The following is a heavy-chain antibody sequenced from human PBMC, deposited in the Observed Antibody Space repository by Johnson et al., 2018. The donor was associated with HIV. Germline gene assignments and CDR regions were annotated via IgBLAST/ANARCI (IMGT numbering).Heavy chain of an antibody. CDR1: GFTFDDYG. CDR2: ITWNGGST. Sequence: VQLVESGGGVVRPGGSLRLSCAASGFTFDDYGMSWVRQAPGKGLEWVSGITWNGGSTGYADSVKGRFTISRDNAKNSLYLKMNSLRAEDTALYYCARSEGYSYGYNDAFDIWGQGTMVTVSS. J-gene: IGHJ3*02. D-gene: IGHD5-18*01. CDR3: ARSEGYSYGYNDAFDI. V-gene: IGHV3-20*04.